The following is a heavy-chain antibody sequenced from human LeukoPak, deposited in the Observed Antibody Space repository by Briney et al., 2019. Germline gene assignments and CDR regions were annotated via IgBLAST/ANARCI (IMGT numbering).Heavy chain of an antibody. J-gene: IGHJ4*02. V-gene: IGHV3-7*01. CDR3: ARYYGGRYDY. CDR2: IKQDGSEK. D-gene: IGHD4-23*01. CDR1: GFTFSTYW. Sequence: GGSLRLSCAASGFTFSTYWMGLVRQAPGKGLEWVANIKQDGSEKYSVDSVKGRFTISRDNAKNSLCLQMNSLRAEDTAMYYCARYYGGRYDYWGQGTLVTVSS.